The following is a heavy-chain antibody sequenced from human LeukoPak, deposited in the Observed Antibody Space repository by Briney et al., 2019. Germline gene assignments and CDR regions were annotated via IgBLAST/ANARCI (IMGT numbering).Heavy chain of an antibody. V-gene: IGHV4-61*02. Sequence: PSQTLSLTCTVSGGSISSGSYYWSWIRQPAGKGLEWIGRIYTSGSTNYNPSLKSRVTISVDTSKNQFSLKLSSVTAADTAVYYCARLGCSSTSCYIRKRYYYMDVWGKGTTVTVSS. CDR2: IYTSGST. D-gene: IGHD2-2*02. CDR1: GGSISSGSYY. CDR3: ARLGCSSTSCYIRKRYYYMDV. J-gene: IGHJ6*03.